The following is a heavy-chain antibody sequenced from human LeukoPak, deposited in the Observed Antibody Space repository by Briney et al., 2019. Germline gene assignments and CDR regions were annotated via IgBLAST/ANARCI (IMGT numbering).Heavy chain of an antibody. J-gene: IGHJ4*02. Sequence: GGSLRLSCAASGLTFSGYWMNWVRQAPGKGLEWVASIKPDGSEKYYVDSVKGRFTISRGNAKKSLYLQMTSLRDEDTAVYYCARGSGDYSGQGTLVTVSS. V-gene: IGHV3-7*04. CDR1: GLTFSGYW. CDR3: ARGSGDY. CDR2: IKPDGSEK.